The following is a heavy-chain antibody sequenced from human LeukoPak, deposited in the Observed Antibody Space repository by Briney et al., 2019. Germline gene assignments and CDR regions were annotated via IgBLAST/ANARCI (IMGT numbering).Heavy chain of an antibody. D-gene: IGHD1-1*01. CDR2: ISANDGKT. CDR1: RYTFTSYY. V-gene: IGHV1-18*04. CDR3: ARELHVERDDY. Sequence: ASVKVSCKASRYTFTSYYMHWVRQAPGQGLEWMGWISANDGKTHYSEKHQGRVTMSTDTVTSTAYMELRSLRSDDTAVYYCARELHVERDDYWGQGTLVTVSS. J-gene: IGHJ4*02.